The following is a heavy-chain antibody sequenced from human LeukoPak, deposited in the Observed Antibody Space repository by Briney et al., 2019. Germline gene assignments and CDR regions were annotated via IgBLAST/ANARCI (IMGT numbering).Heavy chain of an antibody. D-gene: IGHD3-3*01. CDR1: GGTFSSYT. J-gene: IGHJ5*02. CDR2: IIPILGIA. V-gene: IGHV1-69*04. CDR3: ARDRDGVVTFP. Sequence: ASVKVSCKASGGTFSSYTISWVRQAPGQGLEWMGRIIPILGIANYAQKFQGRVTITADKSTSTAYMELSSLRSEDTAVYYCARDRDGVVTFPWGQGTLVTVSP.